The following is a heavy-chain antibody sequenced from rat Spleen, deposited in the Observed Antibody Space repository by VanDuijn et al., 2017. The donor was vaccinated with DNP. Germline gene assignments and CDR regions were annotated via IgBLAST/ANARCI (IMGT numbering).Heavy chain of an antibody. CDR3: TTDFERGY. CDR1: GFTFSNYY. Sequence: EVQLVESGGGLVQPGRSLKLSCTASGFTFSNYYMAWVRQAPKKGLEWVAYISYDGVSAYYGDSVKGRFTVSRDDTTSTLYLQMDSLRSEDTATFYCTTDFERGYWGQGVMVTVSS. D-gene: IGHD1-11*01. V-gene: IGHV5-20*01. CDR2: ISYDGVSA. J-gene: IGHJ2*01.